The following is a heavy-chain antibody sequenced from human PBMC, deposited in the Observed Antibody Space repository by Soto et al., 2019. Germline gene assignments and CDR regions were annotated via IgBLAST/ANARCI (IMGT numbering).Heavy chain of an antibody. CDR1: GFTFSSYS. CDR3: ARNYDLEPAFDY. Sequence: EVQLVESGGGLVQPGGSLRLSCAASGFTFSSYSMNWVRQAPGKGLEWVSYISSSSSTIYYADSVKGRFTISRDNAKNPLNLQINSRRAEDTAVYSWARNYDLEPAFDYWGQGTLVTVSS. CDR2: ISSSSSTI. V-gene: IGHV3-48*01. D-gene: IGHD1-1*01. J-gene: IGHJ4*02.